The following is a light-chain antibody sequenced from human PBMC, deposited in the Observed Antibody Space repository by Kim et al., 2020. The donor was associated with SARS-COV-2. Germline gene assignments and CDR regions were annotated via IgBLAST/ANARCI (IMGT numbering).Light chain of an antibody. CDR3: VLYMGSSIWV. J-gene: IGLJ3*02. V-gene: IGLV8-61*01. Sequence: VTLSCGFSPGSVSPSYYPFLYQQTPFQAPRTLIYSTNPRSSGVPDRFSGSILRNKAALSITGAQADDESDYYCVLYMGSSIWVFGGGTQLTVL. CDR2: STN. CDR1: PGSVSPSYY.